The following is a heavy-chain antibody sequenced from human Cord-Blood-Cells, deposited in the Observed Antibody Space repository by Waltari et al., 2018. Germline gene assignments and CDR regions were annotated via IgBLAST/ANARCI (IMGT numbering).Heavy chain of an antibody. V-gene: IGHV1-24*01. Sequence: HVQLVQSSAEVTQHGASVKVSCKVSGYTLTDVSIHWVRPAPGKGLEWMGGVGPEDAETIYPQKFQGRVTMTEETSTDTAYMELSSRRSEDTAVYYCATDSHSSSSLNFDYWGQGTLVTVSS. CDR2: VGPEDAET. CDR3: ATDSHSSSSLNFDY. J-gene: IGHJ4*02. D-gene: IGHD6-6*01. CDR1: GYTLTDVS.